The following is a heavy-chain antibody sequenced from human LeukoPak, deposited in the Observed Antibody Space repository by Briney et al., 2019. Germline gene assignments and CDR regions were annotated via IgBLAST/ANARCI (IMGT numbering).Heavy chain of an antibody. CDR2: ITGSGGNT. CDR1: GFIFSSYS. Sequence: GESLRLSCAASGFIFSSYSMNWVRQAPGKGLEWVSVITGSGGNTYYADSVKGRFTISKDNSKNTVYLQMSSLRVDDTAVYYCAKAASSSWPSYYYGMDVWGQGTTVTVSS. J-gene: IGHJ6*02. CDR3: AKAASSSWPSYYYGMDV. V-gene: IGHV3-23*01. D-gene: IGHD6-13*01.